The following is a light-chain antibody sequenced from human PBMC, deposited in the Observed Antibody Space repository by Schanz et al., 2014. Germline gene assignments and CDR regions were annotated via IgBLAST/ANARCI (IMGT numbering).Light chain of an antibody. CDR3: SSYTSSSTLV. Sequence: QSVLTQPASVSGSPGQSITISCSGTSSDVRVYNFVSWYQQHPGKAPKLMIYDVTNRPSGVSNRFSGSKSGNTASLTISGLQAEDEADYHCSSYTSSSTLVFGGGTKVTVL. CDR1: SSDVRVYNF. J-gene: IGLJ2*01. CDR2: DVT. V-gene: IGLV2-14*03.